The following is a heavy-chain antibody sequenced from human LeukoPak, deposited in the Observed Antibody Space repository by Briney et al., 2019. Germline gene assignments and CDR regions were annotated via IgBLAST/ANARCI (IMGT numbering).Heavy chain of an antibody. V-gene: IGHV4-59*01. CDR1: GGSISSYY. D-gene: IGHD3-3*01. CDR2: IYYSGST. CDR3: AKGITIFGVVTHDAFDI. J-gene: IGHJ3*02. Sequence: SETLSLTCTASGGSISSYYWSWIRQSPGKGLEWIGYIYYSGSTNYNPSLKSRVTISVDTSKNQFSLKLSSVTAEDTALYYCAKGITIFGVVTHDAFDIWGQGTMVTVSS.